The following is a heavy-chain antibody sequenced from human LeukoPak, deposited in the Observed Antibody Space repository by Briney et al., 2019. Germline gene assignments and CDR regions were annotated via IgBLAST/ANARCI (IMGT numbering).Heavy chain of an antibody. V-gene: IGHV3-30-3*01. CDR2: ISYDGSNK. CDR3: ARDLLPRIAAAGTSYFDY. D-gene: IGHD6-13*01. Sequence: GGSLRLSCAASGFTFSSYAMHWVRQAPGKGLEWVAVISYDGSNKYYADSVKGRFTISRDNSKNTLYLQMNSLRAEDTAVYYCARDLLPRIAAAGTSYFDYWGQGTLVTVSS. J-gene: IGHJ4*02. CDR1: GFTFSSYA.